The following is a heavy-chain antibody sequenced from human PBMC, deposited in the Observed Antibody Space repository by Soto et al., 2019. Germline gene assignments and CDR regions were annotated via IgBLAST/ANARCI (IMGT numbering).Heavy chain of an antibody. D-gene: IGHD4-17*01. J-gene: IGHJ5*02. V-gene: IGHV3-21*01. CDR3: ARDQRQNEYGDSGWFDP. Sequence: EVQLVESGGGLVKPGGSLRLSCAASGFTFSSYSMNWVRQAPGKGLEWDSSISSSSSYIYYADSVKGRFTISRDNAKNSLYLQMNSLRAEDTVVYYCARDQRQNEYGDSGWFDPWGQGTLVTVSS. CDR1: GFTFSSYS. CDR2: ISSSSSYI.